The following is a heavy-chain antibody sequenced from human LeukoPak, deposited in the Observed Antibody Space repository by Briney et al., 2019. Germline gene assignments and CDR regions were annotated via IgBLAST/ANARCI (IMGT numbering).Heavy chain of an antibody. CDR2: ISGSGGST. D-gene: IGHD2-21*02. CDR3: AKHIVVVTAISTLAFDI. J-gene: IGHJ3*02. Sequence: GGTLRLSCAASGFTFSSYGMSWVRQAPGKGLEWVSAISGSGGSTYYADSVKGRFTISRDNSKNTLYLQMNSLRAEDTAVYYCAKHIVVVTAISTLAFDIWGQGTMDTVSS. CDR1: GFTFSSYG. V-gene: IGHV3-23*01.